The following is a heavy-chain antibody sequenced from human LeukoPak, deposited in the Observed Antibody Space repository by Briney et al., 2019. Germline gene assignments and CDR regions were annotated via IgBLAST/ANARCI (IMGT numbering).Heavy chain of an antibody. V-gene: IGHV4/OR15-8*01. CDR2: VSHTGST. J-gene: IGHJ4*02. CDR3: ASRDDSGPY. Sequence: PSATLSLTCVVSGGSIYSPNWWTWVRQPPGKGLEWIGEVSHTGSTNYHPSLKSRVTKSLDKSKNHFSLRVTSMTAADTAVYYCASRDDSGPYWGQGTLVTVSS. CDR1: GGSIYSPNW. D-gene: IGHD4-17*01.